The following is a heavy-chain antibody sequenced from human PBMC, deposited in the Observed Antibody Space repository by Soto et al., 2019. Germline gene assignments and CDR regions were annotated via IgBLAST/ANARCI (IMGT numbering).Heavy chain of an antibody. CDR2: INPNSGGT. J-gene: IGHJ6*02. CDR1: GYTFTGYY. Sequence: ASVKVSCKASGYTFTGYYMHWVRQAPGQGPEWMGWINPNSGGTNYAQKVQGRVTMTRDTSISTAYMEVSRLRSDDTAVYYCARSITAAGEFDDDYYGMDVSGQGTTVTVSS. D-gene: IGHD6-13*01. CDR3: ARSITAAGEFDDDYYGMDV. V-gene: IGHV1-2*02.